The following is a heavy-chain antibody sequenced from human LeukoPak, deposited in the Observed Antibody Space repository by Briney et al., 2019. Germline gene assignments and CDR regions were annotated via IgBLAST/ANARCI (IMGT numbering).Heavy chain of an antibody. D-gene: IGHD5-24*01. CDR2: IWYDGSNK. CDR3: ARVIAEMATTPLYYFEY. J-gene: IGHJ4*02. CDR1: GFTFSSYG. V-gene: IGHV3-30*02. Sequence: GGSLRLSCAASGFTFSSYGMHWVRQAPGKGLEWVAFIWYDGSNKYYADSVRGRFTISRDNSKNTLYMQMNSLRAEDTAVYYCARVIAEMATTPLYYFEYWGQGTLVTVSS.